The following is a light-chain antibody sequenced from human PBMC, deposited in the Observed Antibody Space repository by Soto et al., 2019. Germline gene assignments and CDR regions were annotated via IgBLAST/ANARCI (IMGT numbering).Light chain of an antibody. CDR3: QQRGDWPPT. J-gene: IGKJ4*01. Sequence: EIVLTRSPATLSLSPGERATLSCRASQSLSRHLAWYQQIPGQAPRLLIYNTSNRATGIPARFSGSGSGTDFTLTISSLEPEDFAVYYCQQRGDWPPTFGGGTKVEIK. CDR2: NTS. CDR1: QSLSRH. V-gene: IGKV3-11*01.